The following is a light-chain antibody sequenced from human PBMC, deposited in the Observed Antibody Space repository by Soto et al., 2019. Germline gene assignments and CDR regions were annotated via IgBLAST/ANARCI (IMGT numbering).Light chain of an antibody. CDR2: EAN. V-gene: IGLV2-23*01. CDR3: CSYARGRIWV. J-gene: IGLJ3*02. Sequence: QSFLTQPASVSGSPGQSINISCTGTSNDVGSYDLVSWYQLHPGKAPKLVIYEANKRPSGISNRFSVSKSGNTASLTISGLQAEDEAHYYCCSYARGRIWVFGGGTKVTVL. CDR1: SNDVGSYDL.